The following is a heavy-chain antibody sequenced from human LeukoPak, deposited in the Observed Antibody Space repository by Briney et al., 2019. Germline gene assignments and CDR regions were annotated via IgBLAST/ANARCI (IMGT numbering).Heavy chain of an antibody. Sequence: GGSLRLSCAASGFTFSDYYMSWIRQAPGKGLEWVSYISSSGSTIYYADSVKGRFTISRDNAKNSLYLQMNSLRAEDTALYYCAKGGSSIAVAGEIDYWGQGTLVTVSS. CDR1: GFTFSDYY. CDR2: ISSSGSTI. CDR3: AKGGSSIAVAGEIDY. V-gene: IGHV3-11*01. D-gene: IGHD6-19*01. J-gene: IGHJ4*02.